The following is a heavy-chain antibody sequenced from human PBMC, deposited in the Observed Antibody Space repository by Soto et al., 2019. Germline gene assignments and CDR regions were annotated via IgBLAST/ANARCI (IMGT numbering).Heavy chain of an antibody. CDR3: AKDRALLRFLEWLLDDAFDI. Sequence: QVQLVESGGGMVQPGRSLRLSCAASGFTFSSYGMHWVRQAPGKRLEWVAVISYDGSNKYYADSVKGRFTISRDNSKNTLYLQMNSLRAEDTAVYYCAKDRALLRFLEWLLDDAFDIWCQGTMVTVSS. V-gene: IGHV3-30*18. CDR2: ISYDGSNK. CDR1: GFTFSSYG. D-gene: IGHD3-3*01. J-gene: IGHJ3*02.